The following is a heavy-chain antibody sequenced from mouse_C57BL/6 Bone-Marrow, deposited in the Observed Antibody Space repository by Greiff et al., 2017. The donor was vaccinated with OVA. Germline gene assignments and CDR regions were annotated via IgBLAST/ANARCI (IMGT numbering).Heavy chain of an antibody. CDR2: ISSGGSYT. D-gene: IGHD4-1*02. V-gene: IGHV5-6*01. CDR1: GFTFSSYG. J-gene: IGHJ3*01. CDR3: ASPQLGEGWFAY. Sequence: EVMLVESGGDLVKPGGSLKLSCAASGFTFSSYGMSWVRQTPDKRLEWVATISSGGSYTYYPDSVKGRFTISRDKAKNTLYLQMSSLKSEDTAMYYCASPQLGEGWFAYWGQGTLVTVSA.